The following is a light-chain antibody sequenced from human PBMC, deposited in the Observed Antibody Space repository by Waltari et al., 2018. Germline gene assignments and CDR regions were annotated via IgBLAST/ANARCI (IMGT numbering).Light chain of an antibody. V-gene: IGLV2-11*01. CDR1: RSDVGGYNY. CDR2: DVS. J-gene: IGLJ3*02. CDR3: CSYAGSYTGV. Sequence: QSALTQPRSVSGSPGQSVTISCTGTRSDVGGYNYVSWYQQHPGKAPKLMIDDVSKRSSGVPDRFSGSKSGNTASLTISGLQAEDEADYYCCSYAGSYTGVFGGGTKLTVL.